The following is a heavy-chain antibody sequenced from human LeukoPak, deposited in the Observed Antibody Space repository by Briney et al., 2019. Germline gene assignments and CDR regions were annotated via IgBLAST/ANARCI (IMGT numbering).Heavy chain of an antibody. J-gene: IGHJ4*02. D-gene: IGHD3-22*01. CDR3: AKDRPNYYESNGDYYRRNGDY. V-gene: IGHV3-23*01. CDR1: GFTFSIYA. Sequence: PGGSLRLSCAASGFTFSIYAMSWVRQAPGKGLEWVSSICGSGGSTYYTDPVKGRFTISRDNSKNTLYLQMNSLRAEDTAVYYCAKDRPNYYESNGDYYRRNGDYWGQGTLVTVSS. CDR2: ICGSGGST.